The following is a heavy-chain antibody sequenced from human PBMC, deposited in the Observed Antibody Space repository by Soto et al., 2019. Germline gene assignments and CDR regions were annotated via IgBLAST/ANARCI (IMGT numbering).Heavy chain of an antibody. D-gene: IGHD3-10*01. J-gene: IGHJ4*02. Sequence: SETLSLTCTVSGGSISNYYWSWIRQPPGKGLEWIGYIYYSVSSYYNLSLKSRVTFSVDTSKNYFSLKLSSVTAADTAVYYCARFVDVVRGVILDYFDYWGQGTLVTVSS. V-gene: IGHV4-59*08. CDR1: GGSISNYY. CDR3: ARFVDVVRGVILDYFDY. CDR2: IYYSVSS.